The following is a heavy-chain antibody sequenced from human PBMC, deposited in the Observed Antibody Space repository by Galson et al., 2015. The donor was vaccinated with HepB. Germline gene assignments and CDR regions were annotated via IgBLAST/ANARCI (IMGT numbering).Heavy chain of an antibody. D-gene: IGHD2-2*02. V-gene: IGHV3-74*01. CDR1: GFTFSSYW. CDR3: ARVGCSSTSCYKTPEDFDY. J-gene: IGHJ4*02. CDR2: INSDGSST. Sequence: SLRLSCAASGFTFSSYWMHGVRQAPGKGLVWVSRINSDGSSTSYADSVKGRFTISRDNAKNTLYLQMNSLRAEDTAVYYCARVGCSSTSCYKTPEDFDYWGQGTLVTVSS.